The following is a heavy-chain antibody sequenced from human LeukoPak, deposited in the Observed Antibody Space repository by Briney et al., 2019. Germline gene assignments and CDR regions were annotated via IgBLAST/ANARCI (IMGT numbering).Heavy chain of an antibody. V-gene: IGHV4-59*08. CDR3: ARHVSGEYFQH. CDR2: IYYSGST. J-gene: IGHJ1*01. Sequence: SETLSLTCTVSGGSISSYYWSWIRQPPGKGLEYIGYIYYSGSTNYNPSLKSRVTISVDTSKNQLSLKLSSVTAADTAVYYCARHVSGEYFQHWGQGTLVTVSS. D-gene: IGHD3-10*01. CDR1: GGSISSYY.